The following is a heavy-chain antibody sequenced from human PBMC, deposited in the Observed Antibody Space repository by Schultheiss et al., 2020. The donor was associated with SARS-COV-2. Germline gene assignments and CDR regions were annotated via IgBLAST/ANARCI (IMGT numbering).Heavy chain of an antibody. Sequence: GGSLRLSCAASGFTFSSYWMHWVRQAPGKGLVWVSRINSDGSSTSYADSVKGRFTISRDNAKNTLYLQMNSLRAEDTAVYYCARDQRYSYGSGETGYYGMDVWGQGTTVTVSS. CDR1: GFTFSSYW. V-gene: IGHV3-74*01. CDR2: INSDGSST. J-gene: IGHJ6*02. CDR3: ARDQRYSYGSGETGYYGMDV. D-gene: IGHD5-18*01.